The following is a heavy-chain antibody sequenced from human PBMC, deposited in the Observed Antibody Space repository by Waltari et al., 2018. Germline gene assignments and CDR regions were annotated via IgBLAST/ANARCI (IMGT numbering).Heavy chain of an antibody. CDR3: ARATKNGDFGDAFDF. Sequence: QVQLVESGGGVVQPGTSLRLSCAASGFTFNTHAMHWVRQAPGKGLEWVAIISYHETNKYYADSVKGRFTISRDNSQNTLYLQMNSLRAEDTALYYCARATKNGDFGDAFDFWGQGTMVIVSS. J-gene: IGHJ3*01. CDR2: ISYHETNK. V-gene: IGHV3-30*01. D-gene: IGHD4-17*01. CDR1: GFTFNTHA.